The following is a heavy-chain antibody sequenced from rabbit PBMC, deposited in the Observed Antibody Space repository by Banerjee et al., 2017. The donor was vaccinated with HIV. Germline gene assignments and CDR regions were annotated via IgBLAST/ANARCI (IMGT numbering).Heavy chain of an antibody. Sequence: PLVEYGGDLVQPEGSLTLTCKASGLDFISSFWLCWVRQAPGKGLEWIATIYPRYGATDYANWVSGRFTVSLDNAQNTVFLRMTSLTAADTATYFCVSYDDYGDRNLWGPGTLVTVS. V-gene: IGHV1S45*01. D-gene: IGHD2-1*01. CDR3: VSYDDYGDRNL. CDR1: GLDFISSFW. J-gene: IGHJ4*01. CDR2: IYPRYGAT.